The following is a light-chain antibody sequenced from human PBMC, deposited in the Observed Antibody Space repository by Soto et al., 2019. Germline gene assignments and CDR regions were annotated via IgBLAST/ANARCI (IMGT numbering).Light chain of an antibody. CDR2: GAS. CDR1: QSVSSN. Sequence: EMVMTQSPATLSVSPGERATLSCRASQSVSSNLAWYQQKPGQAPRLLIYGASTRATGIPDRFSGSGSGTDFTLTISRLEPEDFAVYYCQQYGSSPPITFGQGTRLEIK. V-gene: IGKV3-20*01. CDR3: QQYGSSPPIT. J-gene: IGKJ5*01.